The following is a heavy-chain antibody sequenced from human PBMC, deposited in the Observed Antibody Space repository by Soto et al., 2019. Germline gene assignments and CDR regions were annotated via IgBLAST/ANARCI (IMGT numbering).Heavy chain of an antibody. V-gene: IGHV3-48*01. J-gene: IGHJ4*02. Sequence: EVQLVESGGGLVQPGGSLRLSCAASGFTFSSYSMNWVRQAPGKGLEWVSYISSSSSTIYYADSVKGRFTISRDNAKNSLYLQLNSLGAEDTAVYYCARGWRESMAGPFDYWGQGTLVTVSS. CDR3: ARGWRESMAGPFDY. CDR2: ISSSSSTI. D-gene: IGHD6-19*01. CDR1: GFTFSSYS.